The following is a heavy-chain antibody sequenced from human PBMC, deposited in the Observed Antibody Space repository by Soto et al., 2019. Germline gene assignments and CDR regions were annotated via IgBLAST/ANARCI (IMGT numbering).Heavy chain of an antibody. Sequence: PSETLSLTCAVSGGSISSSNWWSWVRQPPGKGLEWIGEIYHSGSTNYNPSLKSRVTISVDKSKNQFSLKLSSVTAADTAVYYCARATAYSSSWHNFDYWGQGTLVTVSS. CDR3: ARATAYSSSWHNFDY. D-gene: IGHD6-13*01. CDR1: GGSISSSNW. V-gene: IGHV4-4*02. CDR2: IYHSGST. J-gene: IGHJ4*02.